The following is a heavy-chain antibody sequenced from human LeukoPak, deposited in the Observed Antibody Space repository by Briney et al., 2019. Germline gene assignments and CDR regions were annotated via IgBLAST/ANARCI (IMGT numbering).Heavy chain of an antibody. V-gene: IGHV4-59*01. J-gene: IGHJ6*03. CDR3: ARLWSTFVAGSPLYYMDV. CDR2: IHYSGST. CDR1: GGSITNYY. D-gene: IGHD3-3*01. Sequence: SETLSLTCTVSGGSITNYYWTWIRQPPGKGLEWIGYIHYSGSTNYNPSLKSRVTISVDTSKNQFSLKLSSVTAADTAVYYCARLWSTFVAGSPLYYMDVWGKGTTVTVSS.